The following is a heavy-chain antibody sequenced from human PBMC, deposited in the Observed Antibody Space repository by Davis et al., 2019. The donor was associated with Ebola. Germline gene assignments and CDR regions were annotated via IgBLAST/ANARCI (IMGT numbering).Heavy chain of an antibody. CDR1: GFTFSSYW. D-gene: IGHD3-22*01. Sequence: HTGGSLRLSCAASGFTFSSYWMHWVRQAPGKGLVWVSRINSDGSSTSYADSVKGRFTISRDNAKNTLYLQMNSLRAEDTAVYYCARETYYYDSSGYLTVSDAFDIWGQGTMVTVSS. CDR3: ARETYYYDSSGYLTVSDAFDI. J-gene: IGHJ3*02. V-gene: IGHV3-74*01. CDR2: INSDGSST.